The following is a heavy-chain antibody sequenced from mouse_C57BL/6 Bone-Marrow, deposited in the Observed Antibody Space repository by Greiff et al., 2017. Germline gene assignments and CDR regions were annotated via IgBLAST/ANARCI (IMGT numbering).Heavy chain of an antibody. Sequence: DVMLVESGGGLVQPKGSLKLSCAASGFSFNTYAMNWVRQAPGKGLEWVARIRSKSNNYATYYADSVKDRFTISRDDSESMLYLQMNNLKTEDTAMYYCVSLLIIAYWGQGTLVTVSA. CDR2: IRSKSNNYAT. J-gene: IGHJ3*01. CDR3: VSLLIIAY. CDR1: GFSFNTYA. V-gene: IGHV10-1*01. D-gene: IGHD1-1*01.